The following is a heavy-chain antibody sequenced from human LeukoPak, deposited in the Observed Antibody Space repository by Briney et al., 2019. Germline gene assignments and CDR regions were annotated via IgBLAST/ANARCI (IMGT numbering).Heavy chain of an antibody. CDR3: ARASGWHSYYYYGMDV. CDR1: GYTFTSYD. CDR2: MNPNSGNT. J-gene: IGHJ6*02. V-gene: IGHV1-8*01. Sequence: GASVKVSCKASGYTFTSYDINWVRQATGQGLEWMGWMNPNSGNTGYAQKFQGRVTMTRNTSISTAYMELSSLRSEDTAVYYCARASGWHSYYYYGMDVWGQGTTVTVSS. D-gene: IGHD6-19*01.